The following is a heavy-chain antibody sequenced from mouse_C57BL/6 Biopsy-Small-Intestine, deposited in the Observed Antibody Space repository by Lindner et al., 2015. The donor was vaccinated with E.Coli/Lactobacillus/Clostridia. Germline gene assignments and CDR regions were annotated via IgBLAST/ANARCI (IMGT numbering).Heavy chain of an antibody. CDR1: GYTFTSYW. Sequence: VQLQESGAEMVRPGASVKLSCKASGYTFTSYWMHWVKQRPGQGLEWIGKIDPSDSETHYNQKFKDKATLTVDKSSSTAYMQLNSLTSEDSAVYYCARPLLGYAMDYWGQGTSVTVPS. J-gene: IGHJ4*01. CDR2: IDPSDSET. V-gene: IGHV1-52*01. D-gene: IGHD2-12*01. CDR3: ARPLLGYAMDY.